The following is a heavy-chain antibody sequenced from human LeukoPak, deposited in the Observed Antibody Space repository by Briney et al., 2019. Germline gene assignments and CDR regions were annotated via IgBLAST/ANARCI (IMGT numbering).Heavy chain of an antibody. D-gene: IGHD3-22*01. CDR1: GITLSNYG. J-gene: IGHJ4*02. Sequence: GGSLRLSCAVSGITLSNYGMSWVRQAPGKGLEWVAGISGSGGRTTYADSVKGRFTISRDNPKNTLYLQMSSLRVEDTAVYFCARRGVVIRVILVGFHKEAYYFDSWGQGDLVTVSS. V-gene: IGHV3-23*01. CDR2: ISGSGGRT. CDR3: ARRGVVIRVILVGFHKEAYYFDS.